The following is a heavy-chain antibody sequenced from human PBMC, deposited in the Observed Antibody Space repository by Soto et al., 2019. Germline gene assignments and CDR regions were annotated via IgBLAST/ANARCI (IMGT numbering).Heavy chain of an antibody. D-gene: IGHD4-17*01. Sequence: PGGSLRLSCAASGFTFDDYAMHWVRQAPGKGLEWVSGISWNSGSIGYADSVKGRFTISRDNAKNSLYLQMNSLRAVDTATYYCAHAGSPNYGDFDYWGQGTLVTVSS. CDR1: GFTFDDYA. J-gene: IGHJ4*02. CDR3: AHAGSPNYGDFDY. CDR2: ISWNSGSI. V-gene: IGHV3-9*01.